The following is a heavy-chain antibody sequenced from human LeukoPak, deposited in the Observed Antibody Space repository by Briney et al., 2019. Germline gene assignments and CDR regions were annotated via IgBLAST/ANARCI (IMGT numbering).Heavy chain of an antibody. CDR3: ARDYCISTRCYTPYYYYYGMDV. D-gene: IGHD2-2*02. Sequence: ASVKVSCKASGYTFTSYGISWVRQAPGQGLEWMGWISSYNGNTNYAQKLQGRVTMTTDTSTSTAYMELRSLRSDDTAGYYCARDYCISTRCYTPYYYYYGMDVWGQGTTVPVSS. V-gene: IGHV1-18*01. J-gene: IGHJ6*02. CDR2: ISSYNGNT. CDR1: GYTFTSYG.